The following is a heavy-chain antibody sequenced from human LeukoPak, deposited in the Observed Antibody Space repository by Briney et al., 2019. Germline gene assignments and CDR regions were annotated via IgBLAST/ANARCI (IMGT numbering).Heavy chain of an antibody. J-gene: IGHJ3*01. V-gene: IGHV3-48*01. CDR3: ARALSVCAFDV. CDR2: VNTGSATI. CDR1: GFTFSTYT. Sequence: PGGSLRLSCAASGFTFSTYTMHWFRQPPGEGLEWLSYVNTGSATIYYADSVKGRFTISRDNSKNTLYLQLNRLRADDTAVYYSARALSVCAFDVWGQGTLVTVSS.